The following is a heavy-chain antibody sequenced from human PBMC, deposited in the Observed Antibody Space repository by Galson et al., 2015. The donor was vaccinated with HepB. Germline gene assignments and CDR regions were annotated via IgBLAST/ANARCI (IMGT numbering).Heavy chain of an antibody. V-gene: IGHV1-2*04. D-gene: IGHD6-13*01. CDR1: GYTFTGYY. CDR2: INPNSGGT. Sequence: SVKVSCKASGYTFTGYYMHWVRQAPGQGLEWMGWINPNSGGTNYAQKFQGWVTMTRDTSISTAYMELSRLRSDDTAVYYCARGEGIAAAGTNYWGQGTLVTVSS. J-gene: IGHJ4*02. CDR3: ARGEGIAAAGTNY.